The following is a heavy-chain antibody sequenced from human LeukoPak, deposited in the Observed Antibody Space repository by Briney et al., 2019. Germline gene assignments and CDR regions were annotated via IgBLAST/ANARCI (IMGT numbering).Heavy chain of an antibody. CDR3: ARAVAARRYFDY. CDR2: IYYSGST. D-gene: IGHD6-19*01. Sequence: PSETLSLTCTVSGGSISSYYWSWIRQPPREGLEWIGYIYYSGSTNYNPSLKSRVTISVDTSKNQFSLKLSSVTAADTAVYYCARAVAARRYFDYWGQGTLVTVSS. V-gene: IGHV4-59*01. J-gene: IGHJ4*02. CDR1: GGSISSYY.